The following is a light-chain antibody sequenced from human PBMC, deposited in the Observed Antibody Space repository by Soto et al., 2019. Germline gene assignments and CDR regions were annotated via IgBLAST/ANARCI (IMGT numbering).Light chain of an antibody. J-gene: IGLJ3*02. CDR3: QSYDSSLSGHWV. V-gene: IGLV1-40*01. CDR1: SSNIGAGSD. CDR2: ANT. Sequence: QSVLTQPPSVSGAPGQRVTISCTGSSSNIGAGSDVHWYQQLPGTAPKLLIYANTNRPSGVPDRFSGSKSGTSASLAITGLQAEDEADYYCQSYDSSLSGHWVFGGGTKLTVL.